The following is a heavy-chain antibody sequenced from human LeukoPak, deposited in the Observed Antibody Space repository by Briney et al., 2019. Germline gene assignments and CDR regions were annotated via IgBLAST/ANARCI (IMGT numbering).Heavy chain of an antibody. CDR1: GGSMNYHY. V-gene: IGHV4-59*11. CDR2: IYYSGKT. J-gene: IGHJ3*02. D-gene: IGHD3-22*01. CDR3: ARLLDNDSSGDPDTFEN. Sequence: SETLSLTCAVSGGSMNYHYWSWIRHPPGRGLEWVGYIYYSGKTYYSPSLLGRLTMSVDTSKSHFSLKLTSVTAADPAVYYCARLLDNDSSGDPDTFENWGRTTLVTVSS.